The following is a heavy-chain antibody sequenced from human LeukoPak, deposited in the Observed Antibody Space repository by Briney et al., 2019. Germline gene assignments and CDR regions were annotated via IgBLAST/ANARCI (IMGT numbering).Heavy chain of an antibody. V-gene: IGHV1-69*13. J-gene: IGHJ4*02. CDR1: GYTFTSYY. Sequence: EASVKVSCKASGYTFTSYYMHWVRQAPGQGLEWMGGIIPIFGTANYAQKFQGRVTITADESTSTAYMELSSLRSEDTAVYYCARGANWAKGFDYWGQGTLVTVSS. CDR3: ARGANWAKGFDY. CDR2: IIPIFGTA. D-gene: IGHD7-27*01.